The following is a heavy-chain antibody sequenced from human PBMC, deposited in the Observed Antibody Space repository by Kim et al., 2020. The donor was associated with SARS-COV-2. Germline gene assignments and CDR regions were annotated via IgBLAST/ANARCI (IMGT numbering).Heavy chain of an antibody. CDR2: ISYDGSNK. D-gene: IGHD3-3*01. CDR1: GFTFSSYG. Sequence: GGSLRLSCAASGFTFSSYGMHWVRQAPGKGLEWVAVISYDGSNKYYADSVKGRFTISRDNSKNTLYLQMNSLRAEDTAVYYCAKDRYDFWSGYGGALYYYGMDVWGQGTTVTVSS. J-gene: IGHJ6*02. CDR3: AKDRYDFWSGYGGALYYYGMDV. V-gene: IGHV3-30*18.